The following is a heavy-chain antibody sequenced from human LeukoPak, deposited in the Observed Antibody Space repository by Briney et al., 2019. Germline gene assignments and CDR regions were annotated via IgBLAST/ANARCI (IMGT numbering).Heavy chain of an antibody. CDR2: ISGAGDNT. CDR1: GSTFSNFGSFA. D-gene: IGHD6-13*01. Sequence: PGGSLRLSCAASGSTFSNFGSFAMNWVRQTPGKGLEWVSGISGAGDNTDYADSVKGRFTISRDNAKNSLYLQMSSLRVEDTAVYYWARGAAGGDFDYSGQGTLVTVSS. V-gene: IGHV3-23*01. J-gene: IGHJ4*02. CDR3: ARGAAGGDFDY.